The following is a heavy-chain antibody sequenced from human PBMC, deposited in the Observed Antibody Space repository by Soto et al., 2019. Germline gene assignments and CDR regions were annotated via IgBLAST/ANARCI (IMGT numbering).Heavy chain of an antibody. V-gene: IGHV4-31*03. CDR2: IFHSGTA. CDR1: GGSISSGGYY. Sequence: TSETLSLTCTVSGGSISSGGYYWNWIRQHPEKGLEWIGYIFHSGTAYYNPSLQSRATISVDTSKNQFSLRLTSVTAADTAVYYCARVYSGYDYLDYWGPGTLVTVSS. CDR3: ARVYSGYDYLDY. D-gene: IGHD5-12*01. J-gene: IGHJ4*02.